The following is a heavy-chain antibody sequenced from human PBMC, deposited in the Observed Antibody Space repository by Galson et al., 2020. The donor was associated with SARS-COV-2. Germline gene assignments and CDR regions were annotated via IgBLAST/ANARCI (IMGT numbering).Heavy chain of an antibody. CDR1: GLYFRNNY. CDR2: FSRSGISI. V-gene: IGHV3-11*04. CDR3: ARALRGYNVFDL. J-gene: IGHJ2*01. Sequence: NSGGSLRLTCAASGLYFRNNYMSWIRQAPGQGLEWLAFFSRSGISIYYESSVEGRFTISSDNAKNSLSLQMNSLRVEDTAVYYCARALRGYNVFDLWGRGTLVTVSS. D-gene: IGHD5-12*01.